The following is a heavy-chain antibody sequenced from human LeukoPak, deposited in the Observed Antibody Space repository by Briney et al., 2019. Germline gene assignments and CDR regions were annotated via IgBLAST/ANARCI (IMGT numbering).Heavy chain of an antibody. Sequence: PGGSLRLSWAASGFTFSSYGMHWVRQAPGKGLELVAVIWYDGSNKFYADSVKGRFTISRDNSKNTLYLQMNSLRAEDTAVYYCAREYSAGWSDPWGQGTLVTVSS. J-gene: IGHJ5*02. V-gene: IGHV3-33*01. CDR3: AREYSAGWSDP. CDR1: GFTFSSYG. CDR2: IWYDGSNK. D-gene: IGHD6-13*01.